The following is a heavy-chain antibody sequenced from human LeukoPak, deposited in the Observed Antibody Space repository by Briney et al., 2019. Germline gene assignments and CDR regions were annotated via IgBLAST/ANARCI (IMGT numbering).Heavy chain of an antibody. V-gene: IGHV3-53*01. Sequence: GGTLRLTCADSGFTASTHSLTWVRQAPGTALDSVSPIHTGGTTYYADPVKGRFTISRDNSKNTLYLQMNRLRAEDTAVYYCARPIAGEGSYYFDYWGQGTLVTVSS. D-gene: IGHD6-13*01. CDR1: GFTASTHS. CDR2: IHTGGTT. CDR3: ARPIAGEGSYYFDY. J-gene: IGHJ4*02.